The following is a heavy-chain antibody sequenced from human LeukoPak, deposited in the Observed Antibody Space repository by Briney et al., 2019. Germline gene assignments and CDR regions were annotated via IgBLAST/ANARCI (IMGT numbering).Heavy chain of an antibody. V-gene: IGHV4-4*07. D-gene: IGHD3-22*01. CDR1: GGSISSYY. CDR3: ARNGYYYDSSGYLDY. CDR2: IYTSGST. J-gene: IGHJ6*04. Sequence: PSETLSLTCTVSGGSISSYYWSWIRQPAGKGLEWIGRIYTSGSTNYNPSLKSRVTMSVDTSKNQFSLKLSSVTAADTAVYYCARNGYYYDSSGYLDYWGKGTTVTVSS.